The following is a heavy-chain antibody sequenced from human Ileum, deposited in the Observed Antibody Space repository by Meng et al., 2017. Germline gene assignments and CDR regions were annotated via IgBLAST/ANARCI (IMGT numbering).Heavy chain of an antibody. CDR3: ARVWHGWELLDLYFEY. Sequence: VPLVESGCGLVKPGGSLRLSCAASGFTFSSHTMNWVRQAPGKGLEWVSSISSSSGYIYYADSVKGRFTISRDNANNSLYLQMNSLRAEDTAVYYCARVWHGWELLDLYFEYWGQGTLVTVSS. D-gene: IGHD1-26*01. J-gene: IGHJ4*02. V-gene: IGHV3-21*01. CDR1: GFTFSSHT. CDR2: ISSSSGYI.